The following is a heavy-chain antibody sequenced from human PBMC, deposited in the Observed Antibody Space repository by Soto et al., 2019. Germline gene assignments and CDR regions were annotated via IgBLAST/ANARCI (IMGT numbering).Heavy chain of an antibody. CDR1: GYTFTSYD. Sequence: ASVKVSCKASGYTFTSYDINWVRQATGQGLEWMGWMNPNSGNTGYAQKFQGRVTMTRNTSISTAYMELSSLGSEDTAVYYCAREALRILGVVISYYYYGMDVWGQGTTVTVSS. CDR2: MNPNSGNT. D-gene: IGHD3-3*01. CDR3: AREALRILGVVISYYYYGMDV. J-gene: IGHJ6*02. V-gene: IGHV1-8*01.